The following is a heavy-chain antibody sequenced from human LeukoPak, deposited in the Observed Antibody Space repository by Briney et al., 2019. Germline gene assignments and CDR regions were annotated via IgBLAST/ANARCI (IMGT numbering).Heavy chain of an antibody. CDR2: INHSGST. D-gene: IGHD5-18*01. CDR3: ARGERGSSYGYLWNELPYYFDY. V-gene: IGHV4-34*01. CDR1: GGSLSGNY. J-gene: IGHJ4*02. Sequence: NSSETLSLTCAVYGGSLSGNYWSWIRQPPGKGLEWIGEINHSGSTNYNPSLRSRLTISVDSSKNQFSLKLSSVTAADTAVHFCARGERGSSYGYLWNELPYYFDYWGQGTLVTVSS.